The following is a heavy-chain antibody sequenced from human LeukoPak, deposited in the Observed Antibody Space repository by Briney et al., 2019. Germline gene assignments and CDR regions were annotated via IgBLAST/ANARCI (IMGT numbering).Heavy chain of an antibody. CDR1: GGSISSYY. D-gene: IGHD1-26*01. CDR2: IYYSGST. CDR3: ARFGSSGDAFGI. J-gene: IGHJ3*02. Sequence: SETLSLTCTVSGGSISSYYWSWIRQPPGKGLEWIGYIYYSGSTNYNPSLKSRVTISVDTSKNQFSLKLSSVTAADTAVYYCARFGSSGDAFGIWGQGTMVTVSS. V-gene: IGHV4-59*01.